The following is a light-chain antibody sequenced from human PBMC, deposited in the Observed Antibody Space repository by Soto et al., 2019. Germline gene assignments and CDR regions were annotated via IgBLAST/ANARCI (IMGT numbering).Light chain of an antibody. Sequence: QSVLTQPRSVSGSPGQSVTISCTGTSSDVGGYNYVSWYQHYPGKAPKLMIYDVSKRPSGVPDRFSGSKSDNTASLTISGLQAEDEADYYCCSYADIYTRVFGGGTKLTVL. CDR2: DVS. CDR1: SSDVGGYNY. CDR3: CSYADIYTRV. J-gene: IGLJ3*02. V-gene: IGLV2-11*01.